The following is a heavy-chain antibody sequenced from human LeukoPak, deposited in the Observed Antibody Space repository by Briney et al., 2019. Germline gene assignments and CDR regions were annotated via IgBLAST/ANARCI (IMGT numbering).Heavy chain of an antibody. Sequence: ASVKVSCKASGYSLTTYGITWVRQATGQGLEWMGWITTYNGNTNYARELQGRVTMTTDTSTNTAYMELGSLRPDDTAVYYCARLIEYRTSSRVFDIWGRGTMVTVSS. CDR3: ARLIEYRTSSRVFDI. CDR2: ITTYNGNT. V-gene: IGHV1-18*01. CDR1: GYSLTTYG. D-gene: IGHD6-6*01. J-gene: IGHJ3*02.